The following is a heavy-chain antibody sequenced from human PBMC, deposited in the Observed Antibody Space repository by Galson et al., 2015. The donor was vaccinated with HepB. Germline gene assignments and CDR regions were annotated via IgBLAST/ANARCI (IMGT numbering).Heavy chain of an antibody. CDR1: GFTFSSYW. J-gene: IGHJ4*02. Sequence: SLRLSCAASGFTFSSYWMHWVRQAPGKGLVWVSRINSDGSSTSYADSVKGRFTISRDNAKNTLYLQMNSLRAEDTAVYYCASYGDLLGFDYWGQGTLVTVSS. V-gene: IGHV3-74*01. CDR2: INSDGSST. CDR3: ASYGDLLGFDY. D-gene: IGHD4-17*01.